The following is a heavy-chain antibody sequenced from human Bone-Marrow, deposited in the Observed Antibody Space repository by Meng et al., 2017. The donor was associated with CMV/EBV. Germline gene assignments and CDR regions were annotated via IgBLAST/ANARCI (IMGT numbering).Heavy chain of an antibody. CDR3: VKGGHLGDY. CDR1: GFTFSTYG. CDR2: IWYDGSNE. D-gene: IGHD3-10*01. Sequence: GGSLRLSCAASGFTFSTYGMHWVRQAPGKGLEWVAIIWYDGSNEQYADSVKGRFTISRDNAKNTLYLQMNTLRAEDTAVYYCVKGGHLGDYCGQGTLVTVSS. V-gene: IGHV3-33*03. J-gene: IGHJ4*02.